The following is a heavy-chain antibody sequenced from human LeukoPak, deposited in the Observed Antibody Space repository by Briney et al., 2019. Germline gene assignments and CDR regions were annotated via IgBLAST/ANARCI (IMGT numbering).Heavy chain of an antibody. D-gene: IGHD1-26*01. CDR1: GFTFSNYA. J-gene: IGHJ4*02. V-gene: IGHV3-30*02. CDR2: IRYDGGNK. Sequence: QTGGSLRLSCAASGFTFSNYAMHWVRQAPGKGLEWVASIRYDGGNKYYAESVKGRFTISRDNSKSTLYLQISSLRAEDTAVYYCAKAFGGSYLDSWGQGTLVSVSS. CDR3: AKAFGGSYLDS.